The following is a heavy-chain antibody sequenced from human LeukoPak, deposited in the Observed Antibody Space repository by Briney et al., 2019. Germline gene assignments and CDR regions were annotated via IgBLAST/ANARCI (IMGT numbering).Heavy chain of an antibody. J-gene: IGHJ4*02. Sequence: GSLRLSCAASGFTFSSYSMSWVRQAPGKGLEWVSVISDSGDYTYYADSVKGRFTIPRDNSKNTLYLQMNSLSAEDTAVYYCAKYIVATNSNLVAATRRYFDYWGQGTLVTVSS. V-gene: IGHV3-23*01. CDR2: ISDSGDYT. CDR1: GFTFSSYS. D-gene: IGHD2-15*01. CDR3: AKYIVATNSNLVAATRRYFDY.